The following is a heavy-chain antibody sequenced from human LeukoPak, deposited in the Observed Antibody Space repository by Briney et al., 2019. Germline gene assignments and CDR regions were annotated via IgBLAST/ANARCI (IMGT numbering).Heavy chain of an antibody. CDR3: AREWESDL. Sequence: GGSLRLSCAASGFTFSSYGMHWVRQAPGKGLEWVAFIRYDGSNKYYADSVKGRFTISRDNAKNSLYLQMNSLRAEDTAVYYCAREWESDLWGQGTLVTVSS. V-gene: IGHV3-30*02. CDR1: GFTFSSYG. D-gene: IGHD1-26*01. J-gene: IGHJ5*02. CDR2: IRYDGSNK.